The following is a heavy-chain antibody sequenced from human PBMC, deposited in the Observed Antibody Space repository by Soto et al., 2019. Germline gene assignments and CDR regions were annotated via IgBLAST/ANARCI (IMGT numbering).Heavy chain of an antibody. CDR1: GGSISSSSYY. CDR3: ARQNYDSNRDP. J-gene: IGHJ5*02. CDR2: IYYSGST. V-gene: IGHV4-39*01. Sequence: SETLSLTCTVSGGSISSSSYYWGWIRQPPGKGLEWIGSIYYSGSTYYNPSLKSRVTISVDTSKNQFSLKLSSVTAADTAVYYCARQNYDSNRDPWGQGTLVTVSS. D-gene: IGHD3-22*01.